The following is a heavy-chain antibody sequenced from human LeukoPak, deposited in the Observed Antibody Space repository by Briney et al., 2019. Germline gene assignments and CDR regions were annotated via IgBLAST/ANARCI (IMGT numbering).Heavy chain of an antibody. V-gene: IGHV3-21*01. CDR2: ISSSSSYI. D-gene: IGHD4-17*01. Sequence: GGSLRLSCAASGFTFSSYSMTWVRQAPGRGLEWVSSISSSSSYIYYADSVKGRFTISRDNAKNSLYLQMNSLRAEDTAVYYCARVRVYGDYREFDYWGQGTLVTVSS. CDR1: GFTFSSYS. CDR3: ARVRVYGDYREFDY. J-gene: IGHJ4*02.